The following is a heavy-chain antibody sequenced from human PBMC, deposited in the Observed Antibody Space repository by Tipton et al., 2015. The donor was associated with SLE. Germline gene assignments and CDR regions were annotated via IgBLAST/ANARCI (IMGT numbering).Heavy chain of an antibody. CDR2: ISYDGSNK. J-gene: IGHJ3*02. D-gene: IGHD4-17*01. CDR1: GFTFSSYA. V-gene: IGHV3-30-3*01. CDR3: AREGTTGDAFDI. Sequence: RSLRLSCAASGFTFSSYAMHWVRQAPGKGLEWVAVISYDGSNKYYADSVKGRFTISRDNSKNTLYLQMNSLRAEDTAVYYCAREGTTGDAFDIWGQGTMVTVSS.